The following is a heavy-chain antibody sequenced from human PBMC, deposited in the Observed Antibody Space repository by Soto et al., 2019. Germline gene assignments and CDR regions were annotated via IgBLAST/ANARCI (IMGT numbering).Heavy chain of an antibody. V-gene: IGHV2-5*02. D-gene: IGHD4-17*01. CDR1: GFSLTTTSMG. Sequence: SAQTLTLTCAFSGFSLTTTSMGVAWMRHPQRKAREWLAVTYRDDPQPHSPSLQDTLTSSKDTSRSRLVLTLSNTNREDTRIYVCAQAGDYNLLSLDQWGPGTMVTVAS. J-gene: IGHJ4*02. CDR3: AQAGDYNLLSLDQ. CDR2: TYRDDPQ.